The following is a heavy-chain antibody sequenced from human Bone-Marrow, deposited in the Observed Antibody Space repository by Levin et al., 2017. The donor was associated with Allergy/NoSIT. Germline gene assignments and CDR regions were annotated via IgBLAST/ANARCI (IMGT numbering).Heavy chain of an antibody. J-gene: IGHJ4*02. CDR3: GKDPDRTYYEHWSGPDY. CDR1: GFTFEDYA. Sequence: SLKISCAASGFTFEDYAMHWVRERPGKGLEWVSGISWSGNRITYADSVKGRFTISRDNAKKSLYLQMDSLTPEDTAFYYCGKDPDRTYYEHWSGPDYWGQGALVTVSS. D-gene: IGHD3-3*01. CDR2: ISWSGNRI. V-gene: IGHV3-9*01.